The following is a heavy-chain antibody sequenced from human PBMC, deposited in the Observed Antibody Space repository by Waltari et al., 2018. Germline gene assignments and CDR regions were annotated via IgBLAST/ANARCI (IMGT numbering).Heavy chain of an antibody. D-gene: IGHD5-12*01. CDR2: MSYSGAT. CDR3: ATYIGASVGTAAFDV. Sequence: QLQLQESGPRLVKPSETLSLTCTVPGVSITSQRHYWAWIRQSPGPGLEWIGTMSYSGATYMSPSLKSRVSVSRDTSKNQLSLILGSVTAADTAVYYCATYIGASVGTAAFDVWGQGTMVTVSS. CDR1: GVSITSQRHY. V-gene: IGHV4-39*01. J-gene: IGHJ3*01.